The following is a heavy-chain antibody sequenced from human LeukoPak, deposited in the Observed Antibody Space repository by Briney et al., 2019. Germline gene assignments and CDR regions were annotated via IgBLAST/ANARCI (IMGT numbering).Heavy chain of an antibody. D-gene: IGHD2-15*01. CDR3: AREAQYCSGGSCLGYYYMDV. CDR1: GGSFSGYY. J-gene: IGHJ6*03. Sequence: SETLSLTCAVYGGSFSGYYWSWIRQPPGKGLEWIGEINHSGSTNYNPSLKSRVTISVDTSKNQFSLKLSSVTAAATAVYYCAREAQYCSGGSCLGYYYMDVWGKGTTVTVSS. CDR2: INHSGST. V-gene: IGHV4-34*01.